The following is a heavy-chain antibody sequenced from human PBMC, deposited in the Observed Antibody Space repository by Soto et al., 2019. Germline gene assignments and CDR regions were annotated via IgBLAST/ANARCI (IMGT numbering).Heavy chain of an antibody. CDR2: ISSSSSYI. V-gene: IGHV3-21*01. Sequence: GGSLRLSCAASGFTFSSYSMNWVRQAPGKGLEWVSSISSSSSYIYYADSVKGRFTISRDNAKNSLYLQMNSLRAEDTAVYYCARDGDTAMVRGGLDYWGQGTLVTVSS. CDR3: ARDGDTAMVRGGLDY. J-gene: IGHJ4*02. CDR1: GFTFSSYS. D-gene: IGHD5-18*01.